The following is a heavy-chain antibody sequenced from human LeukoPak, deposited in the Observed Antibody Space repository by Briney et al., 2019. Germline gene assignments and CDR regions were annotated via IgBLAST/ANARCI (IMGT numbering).Heavy chain of an antibody. CDR1: GFTFSSHW. CDR3: TTDPDDYGDEGWFDP. V-gene: IGHV3-15*01. CDR2: IKSKTDGGTT. Sequence: GGSLRLSCADSGFTFSSHWMHWVRQAPGKGLEWVGRIKSKTDGGTTDYAAPMKGRFTISRDDSKNTLYLQMNSLKTEDTAVYYCTTDPDDYGDEGWFDPWGQGTLVTVSS. D-gene: IGHD4-17*01. J-gene: IGHJ5*02.